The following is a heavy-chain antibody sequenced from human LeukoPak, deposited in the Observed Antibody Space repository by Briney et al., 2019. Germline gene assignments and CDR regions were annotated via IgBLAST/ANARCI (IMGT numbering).Heavy chain of an antibody. CDR3: ARQSSHIVVVTGRSKYNWFDP. V-gene: IGHV4-39*01. CDR1: GVSISSSSYY. CDR2: IYYSGST. Sequence: PSETLSLTCTVSGVSISSSSYYWGWIRQPPGKGLEWIGSIYYSGSTYYNPSLKSRVTISVDTSKNQFSLKLSSVTAADTAVYYCARQSSHIVVVTGRSKYNWFDPWGQGTLVTVSS. J-gene: IGHJ5*02. D-gene: IGHD2-21*02.